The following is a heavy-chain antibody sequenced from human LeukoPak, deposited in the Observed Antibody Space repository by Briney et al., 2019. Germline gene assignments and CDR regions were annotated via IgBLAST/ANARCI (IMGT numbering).Heavy chain of an antibody. CDR2: ISAYNGNT. Sequence: ASVKVSCKTSGYSFIDYYIHWVRQAPGQGLEWMGWISAYNGNTNYAQKLQGRVTMTTDTSTSTAYMELRSLRSDDTAVYYCARVLVATIDYWGQGTLVTVSS. CDR3: ARVLVATIDY. CDR1: GYSFIDYY. V-gene: IGHV1-18*04. D-gene: IGHD5-12*01. J-gene: IGHJ4*02.